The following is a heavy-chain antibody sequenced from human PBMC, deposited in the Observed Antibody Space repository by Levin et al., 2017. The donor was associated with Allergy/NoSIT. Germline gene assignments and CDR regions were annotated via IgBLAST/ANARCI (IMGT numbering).Heavy chain of an antibody. CDR1: GGSFSGYY. V-gene: IGHV4-34*01. CDR3: ARGYLLTGRSLDI. J-gene: IGHJ1*01. CDR2: INHSGST. Sequence: PGGSLRLSCAVYGGSFSGYYWTWIRQPPGKGLEWIGEINHSGSTNYNPSFKSRATLSVDTSTNQFSLRLNSVTAADTAIYFCARGYLLTGRSLDIWGPGTLVTVSS. D-gene: IGHD3-9*01.